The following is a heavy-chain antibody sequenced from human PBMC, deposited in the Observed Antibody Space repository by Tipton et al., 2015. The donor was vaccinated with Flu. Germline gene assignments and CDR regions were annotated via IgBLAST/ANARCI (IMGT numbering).Heavy chain of an antibody. CDR1: GFIVSSEY. CDR2: IYSSDST. J-gene: IGHJ3*02. D-gene: IGHD2-2*01. Sequence: SLRLSCAASGFIVSSEYMSWVRQAPGKGLEWVSVIYSSDSTSYADSVRGRFTLSRDNSRNTLYLQMNNLRVEDTAVYYCAKRYCSSSTCYIPDAFDTWGQGTMVTVSS. V-gene: IGHV3-53*01. CDR3: AKRYCSSSTCYIPDAFDT.